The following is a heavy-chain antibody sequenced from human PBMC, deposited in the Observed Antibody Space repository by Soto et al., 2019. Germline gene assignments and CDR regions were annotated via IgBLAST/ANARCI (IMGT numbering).Heavy chain of an antibody. CDR2: ISGSGDST. Sequence: EVQLLESGGGLVQPGGSLRLSCAASGFTFSSYAMTWVRQAPGKGLEWVSAISGSGDSTYYAASVRGRFTISRDNSKNTLYLQMNSLRAEDTAVYYCARRNSGWYFDLWGRGNLVTVSS. V-gene: IGHV3-23*01. J-gene: IGHJ2*01. D-gene: IGHD4-4*01. CDR1: GFTFSSYA. CDR3: ARRNSGWYFDL.